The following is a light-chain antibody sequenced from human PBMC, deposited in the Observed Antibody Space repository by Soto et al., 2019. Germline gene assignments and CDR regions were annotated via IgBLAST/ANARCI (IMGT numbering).Light chain of an antibody. CDR2: AAS. Sequence: DIQLTQSPSFLSASVGDRVTITCRASQGINTYLAWYQHKAGKAPKLLIYAASNLQGGVPSRFSGSGSGTEFTLTISRLQPEYFASYYCQQLDSYPRTFGQGTKVEV. CDR1: QGINTY. V-gene: IGKV1-9*01. CDR3: QQLDSYPRT. J-gene: IGKJ1*01.